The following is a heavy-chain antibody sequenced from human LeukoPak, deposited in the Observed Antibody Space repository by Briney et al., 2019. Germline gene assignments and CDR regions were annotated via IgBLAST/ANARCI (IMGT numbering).Heavy chain of an antibody. CDR1: DFTFNKDW. J-gene: IGHJ3*02. D-gene: IGHD6-19*01. Sequence: GGSLRLSCAASDFTFNKDWMNWVRKAPGKGLEWVGRIKSTVDGGTTDYAAPVKGRFTVSRDDSKKTLYLQMNSLKIEGTAVYYCTTGGNVIVADTRAFDIWGQGTMVTASS. V-gene: IGHV3-15*07. CDR3: TTGGNVIVADTRAFDI. CDR2: IKSTVDGGTT.